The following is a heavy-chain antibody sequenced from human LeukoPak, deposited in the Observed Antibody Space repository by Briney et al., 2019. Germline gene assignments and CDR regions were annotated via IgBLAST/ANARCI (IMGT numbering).Heavy chain of an antibody. J-gene: IGHJ6*02. CDR2: IIPIFGTA. Sequence: GASVKVSCKASGGTFSSYAISWVRQAPGQGLEWMGGIIPIFGTANYAQKFQGRVTITADESTSTAYMELSSLSSEDTAVYYCARVPAIFGVVVYGMDVWGQGTTVTVSS. D-gene: IGHD3-3*01. CDR3: ARVPAIFGVVVYGMDV. CDR1: GGTFSSYA. V-gene: IGHV1-69*13.